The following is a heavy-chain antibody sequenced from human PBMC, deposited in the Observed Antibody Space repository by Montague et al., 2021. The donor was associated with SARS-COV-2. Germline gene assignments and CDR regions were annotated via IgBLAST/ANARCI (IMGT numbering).Heavy chain of an antibody. D-gene: IGHD1-1*01. CDR2: INYGGST. Sequence: SETLSLTCAVYGGSFSDYHWTWIRQSPGEGLEWIGQINYGGSTKYNPSLKGRVTISIDTSKNQFSLKLTSVTAADTAVYYCARGAPGYWGQGTLVTVSS. CDR3: ARGAPGY. J-gene: IGHJ4*02. V-gene: IGHV4-34*01. CDR1: GGSFSDYH.